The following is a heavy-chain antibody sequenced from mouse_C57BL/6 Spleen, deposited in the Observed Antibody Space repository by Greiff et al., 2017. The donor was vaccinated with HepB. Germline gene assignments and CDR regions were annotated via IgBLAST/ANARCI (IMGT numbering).Heavy chain of an antibody. D-gene: IGHD2-13*01. Sequence: VQLQQSGPELVKPGASVKISCKASGYAFSSSWMNWVKQRPGKGLEWIGRIYPGDGDTNYNGKFKGKATLTADQSSSTAYMQLSSLTSEDSAVYFCARGGGDYYGDYWGQGTTLTVSS. V-gene: IGHV1-82*01. CDR1: GYAFSSSW. CDR3: ARGGGDYYGDY. J-gene: IGHJ2*01. CDR2: IYPGDGDT.